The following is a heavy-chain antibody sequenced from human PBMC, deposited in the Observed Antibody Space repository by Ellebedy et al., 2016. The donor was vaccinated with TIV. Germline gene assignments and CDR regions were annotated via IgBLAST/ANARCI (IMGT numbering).Heavy chain of an antibody. D-gene: IGHD1-1*01. CDR1: GYTFASYD. J-gene: IGHJ4*02. V-gene: IGHV1-8*01. CDR2: MNPKSGNT. CDR3: ARGRRDNWSSYLFDH. Sequence: AASVKVSCKASGYTFASYDINWVRQANGQGLEWMGWMNPKSGNTGYAQKFQGRVTMTRNTSISTAFMELSSLRPEETAVYYCARGRRDNWSSYLFDHWGQGTLVPVSS.